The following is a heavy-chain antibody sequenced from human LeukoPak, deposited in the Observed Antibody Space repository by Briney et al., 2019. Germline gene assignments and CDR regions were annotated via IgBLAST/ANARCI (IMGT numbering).Heavy chain of an antibody. V-gene: IGHV3-21*01. CDR3: ARAYIPYNWNGGPWFDP. CDR1: GFTFSSYS. Sequence: GGSLRLSCAASGFTFSSYSMNWVRQAPGKGLEWVSSISSSSSYIYYADSVKGRFTISRDNAKNSLYLQMNSLRAGDTAVYYCARAYIPYNWNGGPWFDPWGQGTLVTVSS. D-gene: IGHD1-1*01. CDR2: ISSSSSYI. J-gene: IGHJ5*02.